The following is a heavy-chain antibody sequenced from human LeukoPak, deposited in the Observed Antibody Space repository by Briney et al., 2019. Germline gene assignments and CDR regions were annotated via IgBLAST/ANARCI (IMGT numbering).Heavy chain of an antibody. CDR1: GFTFSSYW. J-gene: IGHJ6*02. V-gene: IGHV3-7*01. CDR2: IKQDGSEK. CDR3: ARDLKVSSTSRYYYYGMDV. Sequence: GGSLRLSCAASGFTFSSYWMSWVRQAPGKGLEWVANIKQDGSEKYYVDSVKGRFTISRDNAKNSLYLQMNSLRAEDTAVYYCARDLKVSSTSRYYYYGMDVWGQGTTGTVSS. D-gene: IGHD2-2*01.